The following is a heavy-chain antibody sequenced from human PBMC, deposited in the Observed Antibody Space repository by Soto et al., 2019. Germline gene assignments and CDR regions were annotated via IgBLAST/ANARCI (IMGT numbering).Heavy chain of an antibody. J-gene: IGHJ6*02. CDR3: AREWSAAGHFYGMDV. V-gene: IGHV1-8*01. CDR1: GYTFTSYD. D-gene: IGHD6-13*01. CDR2: MNTNSDDT. Sequence: QVQLVQSGAEVKKPGASVQVSCKTSGYTFTSYDIYWVRQAPGQGLEWVGWMNTNSDDTRSAQKFRGRLTLTRDKSMRAVYMKLSNLRPDDSAVYYCAREWSAAGHFYGMDVWGQGTTVAVSS.